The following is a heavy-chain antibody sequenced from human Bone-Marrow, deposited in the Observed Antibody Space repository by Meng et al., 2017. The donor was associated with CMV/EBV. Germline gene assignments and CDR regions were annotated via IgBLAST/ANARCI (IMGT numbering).Heavy chain of an antibody. Sequence: GGSLRLSCTASGFAFSSYTMNWVRQAPGKGLEWVSSISSGSSYIYYAGSVKGRFTITRDNAKSSLFLQMNSLRAEDAGVYYCANKYHGYYGMDVWGQGTTVTVSS. V-gene: IGHV3-21*01. J-gene: IGHJ6*02. CDR2: ISSGSSYI. D-gene: IGHD2-2*01. CDR1: GFAFSSYT. CDR3: ANKYHGYYGMDV.